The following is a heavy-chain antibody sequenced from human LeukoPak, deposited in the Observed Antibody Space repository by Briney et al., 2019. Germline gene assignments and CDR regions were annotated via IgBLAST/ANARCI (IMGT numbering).Heavy chain of an antibody. V-gene: IGHV1-2*02. CDR2: ITPNSGGT. J-gene: IGHJ4*02. Sequence: ASVTVSCKASGYTFTGYYMHWVRQAPGQGLEWVGWITPNSGGTNYAQKFQGRVTMTRDTSISTAYMELSRLRSDDTAVYYCARILGSDLDYWGQGTLVTVSS. CDR3: ARILGSDLDY. CDR1: GYTFTGYY. D-gene: IGHD3/OR15-3a*01.